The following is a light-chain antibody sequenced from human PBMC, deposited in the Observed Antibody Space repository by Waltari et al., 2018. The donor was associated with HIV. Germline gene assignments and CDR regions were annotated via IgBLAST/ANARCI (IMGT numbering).Light chain of an antibody. CDR3: QQYGTSLVT. CDR1: QSVSNNY. J-gene: IGKJ2*01. V-gene: IGKV3-20*01. Sequence: EIVLTQSPGTLSLSPGDRVTLSCRASQSVSNNYLAWYQQKPGQAPRLLIDGASNRATGIPDRFSASGSGTDFTLSISRLEPEDFAVYYCQQYGTSLVTFGQGTKLESK. CDR2: GAS.